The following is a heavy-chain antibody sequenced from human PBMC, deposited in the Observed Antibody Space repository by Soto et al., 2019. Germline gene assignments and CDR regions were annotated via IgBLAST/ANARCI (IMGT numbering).Heavy chain of an antibody. V-gene: IGHV4-59*01. CDR2: IYSSGNT. CDR3: ARGRPRAGYSSGHSDFDI. J-gene: IGHJ3*02. CDR1: GGSIRSYF. D-gene: IGHD3-10*01. Sequence: SETLSLTCNVSGGSIRSYFWNWIRQPPGKGLEWIGYIYSSGNTKYNPSLKSGVTMTVDMSQNQISLSLTSVTAADTAVYYCARGRPRAGYSSGHSDFDIWRQRTMVTASS.